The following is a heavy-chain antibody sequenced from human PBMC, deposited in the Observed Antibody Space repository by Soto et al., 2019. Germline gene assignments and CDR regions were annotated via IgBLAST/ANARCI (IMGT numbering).Heavy chain of an antibody. D-gene: IGHD3-10*01. CDR2: INPNSGNI. Sequence: ASVKVSCKASGDTFTTYDINWVRQATGHGLEWMGWINPNSGNIGYAQRFQGRVTMTRDTATRTAYMEVSSLRSDDTAVYYCARGRASGGYYLLDYWGQGTLVTVSS. CDR3: ARGRASGGYYLLDY. V-gene: IGHV1-8*01. J-gene: IGHJ4*02. CDR1: GDTFTTYD.